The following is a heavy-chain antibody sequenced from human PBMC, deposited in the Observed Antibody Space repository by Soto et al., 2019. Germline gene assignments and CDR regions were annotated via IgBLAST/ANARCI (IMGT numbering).Heavy chain of an antibody. CDR2: INPSGDNI. J-gene: IGHJ4*02. V-gene: IGHV1-46*01. CDR3: ARDPQGYCSGGRCYHFDY. Sequence: QVQLVQSGAEVKKPGASVRVSCKASGYTLTSYSMHWVRQAPGQGLEWMGIINPSGDNIRYAQNFQGRVTMTRDTSTSTVYLELSSLRSEDTAIYYCARDPQGYCSGGRCYHFDYWGQVTLVTVSS. D-gene: IGHD2-15*01. CDR1: GYTLTSYS.